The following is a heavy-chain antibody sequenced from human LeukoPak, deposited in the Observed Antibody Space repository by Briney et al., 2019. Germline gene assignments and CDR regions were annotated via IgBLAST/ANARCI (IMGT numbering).Heavy chain of an antibody. V-gene: IGHV4-38-2*01. CDR2: IYCSGST. CDR3: ARHGCGSRRCGFDY. CDR1: GYSISSGYY. Sequence: SETLSLTCAVSGYSISSGYYWGWIRQPPGKGLEWIGSIYCSGSTYYNPSLKSRVTISVDTSKNQFSLKLSSVTAADTAVYYCARHGCGSRRCGFDYWGQGTLVTVSS. D-gene: IGHD2-15*01. J-gene: IGHJ4*02.